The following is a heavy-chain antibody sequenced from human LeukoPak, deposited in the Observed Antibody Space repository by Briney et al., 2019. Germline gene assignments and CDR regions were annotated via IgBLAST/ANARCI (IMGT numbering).Heavy chain of an antibody. V-gene: IGHV4-34*01. J-gene: IGHJ6*02. Sequence: SETLSLTCAVYGGSFSGYYWSWIRQPPGKGLEWIGEINHSGSTNYNPSLKSRVTISVDTSKNQFSLKLSSVTAADTAVYYCARGGASNYDFWSGWAPYYYYGMDVWGQGTTVTVSS. CDR2: INHSGST. D-gene: IGHD3-3*01. CDR3: ARGGASNYDFWSGWAPYYYYGMDV. CDR1: GGSFSGYY.